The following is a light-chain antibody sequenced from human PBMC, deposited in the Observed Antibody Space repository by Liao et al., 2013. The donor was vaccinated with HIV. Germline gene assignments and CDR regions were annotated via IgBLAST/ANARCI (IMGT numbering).Light chain of an antibody. Sequence: SSELTQPPSVSVSPGQTASITCSGDKLGNKYACWYQQRPGQSPVLVIYHASDRPSGIPERFSGSNSGNTATLTISRVEPGDEADYYCQVWDINSDQDVVFGGGTELTVL. J-gene: IGLJ2*01. CDR3: QVWDINSDQDVV. CDR1: KLGNKY. V-gene: IGLV3-1*01. CDR2: HAS.